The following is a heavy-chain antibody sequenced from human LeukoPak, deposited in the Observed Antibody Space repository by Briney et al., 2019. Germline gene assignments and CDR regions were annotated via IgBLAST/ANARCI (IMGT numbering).Heavy chain of an antibody. V-gene: IGHV3-21*06. D-gene: IGHD3-10*01. CDR2: TDTSGNYI. J-gene: IGHJ3*02. Sequence: PGGSLRLSCAASGFTFRSYEMNWVRQAPGKGLEWVSFTDTSGNYIYYGDSVKGRFTISRDNARNLLFLQMNGLRAEDTAVYYCARGRSITLLRGVAMSDGFDIWGQGAMVAVSS. CDR1: GFTFRSYE. CDR3: ARGRSITLLRGVAMSDGFDI.